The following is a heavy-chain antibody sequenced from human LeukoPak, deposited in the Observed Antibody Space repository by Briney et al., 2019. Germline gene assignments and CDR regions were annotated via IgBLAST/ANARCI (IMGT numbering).Heavy chain of an antibody. Sequence: GASVKVSCKGSGDTFRHDTEWVRPAPGQGLEWMGWMNADNGHRGYAQKFQGRVTMTMDPSISTAYLELRSLTSEDTAVYYCARGRSSWFFDYWGQGTLLIVSS. J-gene: IGHJ4*01. V-gene: IGHV1-8*01. CDR3: ARGRSSWFFDY. D-gene: IGHD6-13*01. CDR2: MNADNGHR. CDR1: GDTFRHD.